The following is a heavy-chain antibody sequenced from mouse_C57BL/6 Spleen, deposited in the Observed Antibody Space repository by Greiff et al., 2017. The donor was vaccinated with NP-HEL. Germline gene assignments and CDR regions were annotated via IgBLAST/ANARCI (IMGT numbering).Heavy chain of an antibody. Sequence: EVQRVESGGGLVQPGRSLRLSCATSGFTFSDFYMEWVRQAPGKGLEWIAASRNKANDYTTEYSASVKGRFSVDRDSCQTTLSLQMNALGAEDNAFYYCARNDGNSYFGCWGTSTTLTVSS. J-gene: IGHJ2*01. CDR2: SRNKANDYTT. V-gene: IGHV7-1*01. CDR3: ARNDGNSYFGC. D-gene: IGHD1-1*01. CDR1: GFTFSDFY.